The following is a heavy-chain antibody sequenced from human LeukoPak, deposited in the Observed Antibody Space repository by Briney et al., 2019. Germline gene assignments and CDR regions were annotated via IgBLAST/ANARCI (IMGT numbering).Heavy chain of an antibody. CDR2: IIPIFGTA. D-gene: IGHD2-2*01. CDR3: ARARALFYCSSTSCYGFDP. V-gene: IGHV1-69*13. J-gene: IGHJ5*02. Sequence: SVKVSCKASGGTFSSYAISWVRQAPGQGLEWMGGIIPIFGTANYALKFQGRVTITADESTSTAYMELSSLRSEDTAVYYCARARALFYCSSTSCYGFDPWGQGTLVTVSS. CDR1: GGTFSSYA.